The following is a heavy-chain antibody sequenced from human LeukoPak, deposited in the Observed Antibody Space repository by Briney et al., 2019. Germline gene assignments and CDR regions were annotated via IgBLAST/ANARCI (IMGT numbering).Heavy chain of an antibody. Sequence: PGGSLRLSCAASGFTFDDYAMHWVRQAPGKGLEWVSGISWNSGSIGYADSVKGRFTISRDNAKNSLYLQMNSLRAEDTALYYCAKDIIQSRSPVVYWGQGTLVTVSS. V-gene: IGHV3-9*01. D-gene: IGHD3-16*02. CDR2: ISWNSGSI. J-gene: IGHJ4*02. CDR1: GFTFDDYA. CDR3: AKDIIQSRSPVVY.